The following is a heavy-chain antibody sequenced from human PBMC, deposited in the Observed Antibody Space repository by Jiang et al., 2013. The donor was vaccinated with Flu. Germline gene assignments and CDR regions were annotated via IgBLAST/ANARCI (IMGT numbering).Heavy chain of an antibody. J-gene: IGHJ4*02. CDR3: ARDLWGGNSNADY. CDR2: ISSSSSYI. Sequence: VQLLESGGGLVKPGGSLRLSCAASGFTFSSYSMNWVRQAPGKGLEWVSSISSSSSYIFYADSVKGRFTISRDNAKNSLYLQMNSLRAEDTAVYYCARDLWGGNSNADYWGQGTLVTVSS. D-gene: IGHD4-23*01. CDR1: GFTFSSYS. V-gene: IGHV3-21*01.